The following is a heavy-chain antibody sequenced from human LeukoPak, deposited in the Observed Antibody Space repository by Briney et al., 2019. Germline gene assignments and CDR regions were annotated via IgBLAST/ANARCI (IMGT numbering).Heavy chain of an antibody. D-gene: IGHD3-10*01. Sequence: ASVKVSCKASGYTFRTYGITWVRQAPGQGLEWMGWISPYNGNTNYLQKFQGRVTMTTDTSTTTAYMELRSLRSDDTAIYYCAKTSLGSQYFDSWGQGTLVTVSS. CDR2: ISPYNGNT. CDR3: AKTSLGSQYFDS. J-gene: IGHJ4*02. CDR1: GYTFRTYG. V-gene: IGHV1-18*01.